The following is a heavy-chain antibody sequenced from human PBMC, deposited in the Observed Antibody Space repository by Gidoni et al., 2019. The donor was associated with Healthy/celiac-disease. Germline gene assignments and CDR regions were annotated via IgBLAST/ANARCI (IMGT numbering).Heavy chain of an antibody. J-gene: IGHJ4*02. Sequence: QVQLQQWGAGLLKPSETLSLTCAVYGGPFSGYYWSWIRQPPGKGLEWIGEINHSGSTNYNPSLKSRVTISVDTSKNQFSLKLSSVTAADTAVYYCARGGILTGYYPYYFDYWGQGTLVTVSS. CDR2: INHSGST. D-gene: IGHD3-9*01. V-gene: IGHV4-34*01. CDR1: GGPFSGYY. CDR3: ARGGILTGYYPYYFDY.